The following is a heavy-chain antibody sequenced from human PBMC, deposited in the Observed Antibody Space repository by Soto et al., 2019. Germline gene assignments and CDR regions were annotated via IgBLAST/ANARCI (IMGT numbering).Heavy chain of an antibody. CDR2: MSGRGGSR. D-gene: IGHD6-19*01. CDR1: GVRLWTSR. J-gene: IGHJ4*02. CDR3: AKDFRGYSSGWILSYFDY. V-gene: IGHV3-23*01. Sequence: CLRLCCASCGVRLWTSRMTVARKDTGKALEWVSGMSGRGGSRYDAGCVKGRFTISRNNSKNTLYLQMNSLRAVDTAVYYCAKDFRGYSSGWILSYFDYWGQGTLVTVS.